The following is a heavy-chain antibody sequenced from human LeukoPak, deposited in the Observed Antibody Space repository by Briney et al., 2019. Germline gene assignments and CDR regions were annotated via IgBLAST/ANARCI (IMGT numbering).Heavy chain of an antibody. CDR3: ARHVREYGSLAY. V-gene: IGHV4-59*08. J-gene: IGHJ4*02. CDR2: IYYSGYT. D-gene: IGHD6-6*01. Sequence: SETLSLTCTVSAGSISSYYWSWIRQPPGKGLEWIGFIYYSGYTNHNPSLKSRVTMSVDTSKNQFSLKLSSVTAADTAVYYCARHVREYGSLAYWGQGTLVTVSS. CDR1: AGSISSYY.